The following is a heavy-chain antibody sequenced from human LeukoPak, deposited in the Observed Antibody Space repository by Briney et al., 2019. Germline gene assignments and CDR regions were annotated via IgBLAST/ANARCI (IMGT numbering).Heavy chain of an antibody. V-gene: IGHV3-23*01. CDR1: GFTFSTHA. J-gene: IGHJ4*02. Sequence: GGSLRLSCATSGFTFSTHAMSRVRQPPGKGMHRVSTFSGTSSTSYADAVKGRVTISRDNSKNTLYLQLNSLRAEDTAVYYCAKLKQWQPQRYFFEYWGQGALVTVAS. CDR2: FSGTSST. D-gene: IGHD6-19*01. CDR3: AKLKQWQPQRYFFEY.